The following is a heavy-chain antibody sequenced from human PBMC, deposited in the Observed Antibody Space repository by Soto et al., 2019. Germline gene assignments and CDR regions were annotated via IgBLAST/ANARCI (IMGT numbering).Heavy chain of an antibody. CDR1: GFTLSSNY. D-gene: IGHD2-2*01. V-gene: IGHV3-53*01. Sequence: GGSLRLSCAASGFTLSSNYMSWVRQALGKGLEWVSVIYSGGSTYYADSVKGRFTISRDNSKNTLYLQMNSLRAEDTAVYYCAKGPGGRQHWFDPWGQGTLVTVSS. CDR2: IYSGGST. J-gene: IGHJ5*02. CDR3: AKGPGGRQHWFDP.